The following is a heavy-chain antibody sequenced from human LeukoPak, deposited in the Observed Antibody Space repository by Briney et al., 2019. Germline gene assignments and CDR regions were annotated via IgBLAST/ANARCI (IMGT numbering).Heavy chain of an antibody. Sequence: SETLSLTCSVSGGSISSYYWSWIRQPAGKGLEWIGRIYTSGSTNYNPSLKSRVTMSVDTSKNQFSLKLSSVTAADTAVYYCAREESGYSYGGYYYYYMDVWGKGTTVTVSS. CDR2: IYTSGST. CDR1: GGSISSYY. D-gene: IGHD5-18*01. CDR3: AREESGYSYGGYYYYYMDV. V-gene: IGHV4-4*07. J-gene: IGHJ6*03.